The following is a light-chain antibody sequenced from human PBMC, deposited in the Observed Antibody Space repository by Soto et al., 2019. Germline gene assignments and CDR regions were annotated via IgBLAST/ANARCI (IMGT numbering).Light chain of an antibody. V-gene: IGLV3-21*02. J-gene: IGLJ2*01. CDR2: DDS. CDR3: QVWDSSSDHPDVV. CDR1: NIESKS. Sequence: SYELTQPSSVSGAPGQTARITCGGNNIESKSVHWYQQKPGQAPVLVVYDDSDRPSGIPERFSGSNSGNTATLTITRVEAGYEADYYCQVWDSSSDHPDVVFGAGTKLTVL.